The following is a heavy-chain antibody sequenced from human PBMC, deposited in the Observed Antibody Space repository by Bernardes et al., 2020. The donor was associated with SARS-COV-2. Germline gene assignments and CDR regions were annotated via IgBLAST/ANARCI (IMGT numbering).Heavy chain of an antibody. CDR3: AIPPTNYDRYGMDV. CDR2: NNPNSGGT. CDR1: GYTFTGYY. Sequence: ASVKVSCKASGYTFTGYYMHWVRQAPGQGLEWMGWNNPNSGGTNYAQKFQDRVTMTRDTSISTAYMELSRLISDDTAVYYCAIPPTNYDRYGMDVWGQGTTVTVSS. J-gene: IGHJ6*02. V-gene: IGHV1-2*02. D-gene: IGHD3-16*01.